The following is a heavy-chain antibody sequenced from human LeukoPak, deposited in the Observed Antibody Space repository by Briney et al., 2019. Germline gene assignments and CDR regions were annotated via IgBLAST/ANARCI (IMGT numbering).Heavy chain of an antibody. V-gene: IGHV3-23*01. J-gene: IGHJ4*02. CDR3: AKTPPRVNHGSGSYYNYFDY. D-gene: IGHD3-10*01. CDR2: ISGSGGIT. CDR1: GFTFSNYA. Sequence: GGSLRLSCAASGFTFSNYAMSWVRQAPGKGLEWVSDISGSGGITYYADSVKGRFTISRDNSKTTLYLQMNSLRAEDTAVYYCAKTPPRVNHGSGSYYNYFDYWGQGTLVTVSS.